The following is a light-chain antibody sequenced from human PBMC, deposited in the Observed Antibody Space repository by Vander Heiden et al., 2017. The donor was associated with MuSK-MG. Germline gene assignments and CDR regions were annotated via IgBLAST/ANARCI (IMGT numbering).Light chain of an antibody. CDR1: QNIFNY. CDR2: SAS. J-gene: IGKJ4*01. CDR3: QQCYTTPHT. Sequence: DIQLTQSPSSLAASVGDRVTISCRSSQNIFNYLIWYQQSPGKAPKLLIYSASTLQSGTPARFSGSGSGTDFTLIISSLQPEDFATYYCQQCYTTPHTFGEGTKIETK. V-gene: IGKV1-39*01.